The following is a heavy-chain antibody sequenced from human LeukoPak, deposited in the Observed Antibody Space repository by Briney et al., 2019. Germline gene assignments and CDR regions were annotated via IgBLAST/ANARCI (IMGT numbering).Heavy chain of an antibody. CDR3: AKGRNVLRYPYGMDV. V-gene: IGHV3-23*01. CDR2: ISASGGST. Sequence: GGSLRLSCAASGFTFSSYAMSWVRQAPGKGLEWVSAISASGGSTYYADSAKGRFTISRDNSKNTLYLQMNSLRAEGTAVYYCAKGRNVLRYPYGMDVWGQGTTVTVSS. J-gene: IGHJ6*02. D-gene: IGHD3-9*01. CDR1: GFTFSSYA.